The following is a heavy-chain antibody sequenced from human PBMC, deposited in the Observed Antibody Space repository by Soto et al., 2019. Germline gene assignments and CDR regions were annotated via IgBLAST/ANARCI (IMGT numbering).Heavy chain of an antibody. V-gene: IGHV2-5*01. CDR2: IYWSGDE. CDR1: GFSLTTSGVG. J-gene: IGHJ3*01. Sequence: QYTLMESGPTLVKPTQTLTLTCSFSGFSLTTSGVGVGWVRQPPGKALEWLAHIYWSGDEHYRPSLKSRLSITKDASKNQVVPTMTNMDPVDTATYYCARGIATRPVFAFDVWGQGTMVTVSS. D-gene: IGHD6-6*01. CDR3: ARGIATRPVFAFDV.